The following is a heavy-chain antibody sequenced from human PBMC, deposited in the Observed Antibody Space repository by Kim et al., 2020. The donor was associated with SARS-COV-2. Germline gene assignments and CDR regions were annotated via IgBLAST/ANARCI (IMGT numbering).Heavy chain of an antibody. CDR3: EKIRWDFTDYGMDV. J-gene: IGHJ6*02. V-gene: IGHV3-9*01. D-gene: IGHD2-8*02. Sequence: YADSVKCRFTISRDNAKNSLYLQMNSLGAEDTALYYCEKIRWDFTDYGMDVWGQGPTVTVSS.